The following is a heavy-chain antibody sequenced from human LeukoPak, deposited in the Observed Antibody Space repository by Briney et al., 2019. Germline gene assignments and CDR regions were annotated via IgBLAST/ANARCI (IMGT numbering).Heavy chain of an antibody. CDR3: ARHLDSSGWSSYYYYGMDV. J-gene: IGHJ6*02. Sequence: PSETLSLTCTVSGGSISSYYWSWIRQPPGKGLEWIGYIYYSGSTNYNPSLKSRVTISVDTSKNQFSLKLSSVTAADTAVYYCARHLDSSGWSSYYYYGMDVWGQGTTVTVSS. CDR1: GGSISSYY. D-gene: IGHD6-19*01. CDR2: IYYSGST. V-gene: IGHV4-59*08.